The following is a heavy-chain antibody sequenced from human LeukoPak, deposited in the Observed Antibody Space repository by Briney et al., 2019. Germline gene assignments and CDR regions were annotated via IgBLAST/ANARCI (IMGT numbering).Heavy chain of an antibody. V-gene: IGHV3-74*01. CDR3: AKGLRFLDPFGY. CDR1: GFTFRNNW. Sequence: GGSLRLSCAASGFTFRNNWMHWVRQAPGKGLVWVSRINSDGSSTNYADSVKGRFTISRDNAKNSLYLQMNSLRAEDTALYYCAKGLRFLDPFGYWGQGTLVTVSS. CDR2: INSDGSST. J-gene: IGHJ4*02. D-gene: IGHD3-3*01.